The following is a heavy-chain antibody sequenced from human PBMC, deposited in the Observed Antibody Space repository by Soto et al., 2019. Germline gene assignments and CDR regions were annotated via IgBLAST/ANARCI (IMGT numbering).Heavy chain of an antibody. CDR2: VKNDGSGT. Sequence: EVQLVESGGAIVQPGGSLRLSCAASGFTFSSYWMHWVRQAPGKGLVWVSLVKNDGSGTSHADSVKGRFTISRDNAKNTLYLKINSLGAEDTAVYYCARVGVTNALDVWGQGTMFTVSS. J-gene: IGHJ3*01. V-gene: IGHV3-74*01. CDR3: ARVGVTNALDV. CDR1: GFTFSSYW. D-gene: IGHD2-21*02.